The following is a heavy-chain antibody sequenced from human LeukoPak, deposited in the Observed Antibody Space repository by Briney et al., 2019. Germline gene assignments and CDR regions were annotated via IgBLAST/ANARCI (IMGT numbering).Heavy chain of an antibody. V-gene: IGHV3-23*01. CDR1: GFTFSSYA. CDR3: AKLGDFSPHFSAFDY. J-gene: IGHJ4*02. CDR2: ISGSGGST. Sequence: GGSLRLSCAASGFTFSSYAMSWVRQAPGKGLEWVSAISGSGGSTYYADSVKGRFTISRDNSKNTLYLQMNSLRAEGTAVYYCAKLGDFSPHFSAFDYWGQGTLVTVSS. D-gene: IGHD3-3*01.